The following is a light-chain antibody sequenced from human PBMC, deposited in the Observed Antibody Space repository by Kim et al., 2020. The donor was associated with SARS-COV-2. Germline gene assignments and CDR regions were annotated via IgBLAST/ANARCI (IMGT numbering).Light chain of an antibody. CDR1: QSISSY. J-gene: IGKJ2*03. CDR2: AAS. V-gene: IGKV1-39*01. Sequence: SESVGDRVTITCRASQSISSYLNWYQQKPWKAPKLLIYAASSLQSGVPSRCSGSGSGTDFTLTISSLQPEDFATYYCQQSYSTLYSFGQGTKLEI. CDR3: QQSYSTLYS.